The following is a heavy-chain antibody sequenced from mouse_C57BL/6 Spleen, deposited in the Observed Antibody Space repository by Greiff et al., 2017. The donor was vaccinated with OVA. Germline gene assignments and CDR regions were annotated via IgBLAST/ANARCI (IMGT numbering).Heavy chain of an antibody. D-gene: IGHD1-1*01. CDR1: GYTFTGYW. Sequence: QVQLQQSGAELMKPGASVTLSCKATGYTFTGYWIEWVKQRPGHGLEWIGEILPGSGRTNYNEKFKGKATFTADTSANTAYMHLSSLTTEDSAIYDCARNYYGSSPWYFDVWGTGTTVTVSS. CDR3: ARNYYGSSPWYFDV. J-gene: IGHJ1*03. CDR2: ILPGSGRT. V-gene: IGHV1-9*01.